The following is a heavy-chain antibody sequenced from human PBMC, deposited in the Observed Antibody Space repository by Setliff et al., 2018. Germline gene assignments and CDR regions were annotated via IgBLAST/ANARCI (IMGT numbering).Heavy chain of an antibody. Sequence: PSETLSLTCTVSGGSISSSSYYWGWIRQPPGKGLEWIGSIYYSGGTYYNPSLKSRVTISVDTSKNQFSLKLSSVTAADTAVYYCARAEYYYGSGSFHPYYMDVWGQGTTVTVSS. V-gene: IGHV4-39*07. D-gene: IGHD3-10*01. CDR1: GGSISSSSYY. J-gene: IGHJ6*03. CDR2: IYYSGGT. CDR3: ARAEYYYGSGSFHPYYMDV.